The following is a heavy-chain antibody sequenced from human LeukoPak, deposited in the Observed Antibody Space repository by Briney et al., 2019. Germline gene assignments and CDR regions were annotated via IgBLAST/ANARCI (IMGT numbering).Heavy chain of an antibody. CDR1: GGSISSGGYF. CDR3: ARGPNTAGNYRAFDL. V-gene: IGHV4-39*07. D-gene: IGHD4-11*01. Sequence: SETLSLTCTVSGGSISSGGYFWSWIRQHPGKGLEWIGSIYYSGSTYYNPSLKSRVTISVDTSKNQFSLKLTSVTAADTAAYYCARGPNTAGNYRAFDLWGQGTKVTVSS. CDR2: IYYSGST. J-gene: IGHJ3*01.